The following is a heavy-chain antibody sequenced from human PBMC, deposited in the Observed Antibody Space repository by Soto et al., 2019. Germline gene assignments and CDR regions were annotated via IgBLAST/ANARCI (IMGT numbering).Heavy chain of an antibody. J-gene: IGHJ5*02. D-gene: IGHD1-26*01. CDR1: GFTFSSYS. Sequence: EVQLVESGGGLVQPGGSLRLSCAASGFTFSSYSMNWVRQAPGKGLEWVSYISSSSSTIYYADSVKGRFTISRDNAKNSLYRQMNSLRDEDTAVYYCASDSRIYLTWFDPWGQGTLVTVSS. CDR3: ASDSRIYLTWFDP. CDR2: ISSSSSTI. V-gene: IGHV3-48*02.